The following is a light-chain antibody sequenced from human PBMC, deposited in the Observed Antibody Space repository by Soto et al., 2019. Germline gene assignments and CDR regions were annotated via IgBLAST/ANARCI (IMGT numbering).Light chain of an antibody. V-gene: IGKV3-11*01. J-gene: IGKJ4*01. CDR2: DTS. Sequence: EIELTQSPATLSLSPGDRATLSCRASQSVSSYLDWYQQKPGQAPRLLIYDTSNRATGIPARFSGSGSGTDFTLTISSLEAEDFAVYFCQQRSNLWLTFGGGTKVDIK. CDR1: QSVSSY. CDR3: QQRSNLWLT.